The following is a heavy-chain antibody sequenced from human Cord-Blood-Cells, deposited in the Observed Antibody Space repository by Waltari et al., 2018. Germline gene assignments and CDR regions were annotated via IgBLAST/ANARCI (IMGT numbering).Heavy chain of an antibody. CDR2: SYSGGST. V-gene: IGHV3-53*01. CDR1: GFTFGSNY. CDR3: ARTVVVPAAIQAFDI. D-gene: IGHD2-2*02. Sequence: EVPLVESGGGLIQPGGSLRLSCAASGFTFGSNYLSWVRQAPGKGLEWLSVSYSGGSTYYADSVKGRFTISRDNSKNTLYLQRNSLRAEDTAVYYCARTVVVPAAIQAFDIWGQGTMVTVSS. J-gene: IGHJ3*02.